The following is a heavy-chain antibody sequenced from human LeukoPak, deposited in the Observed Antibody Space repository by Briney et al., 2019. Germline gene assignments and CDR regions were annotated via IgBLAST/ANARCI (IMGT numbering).Heavy chain of an antibody. CDR1: GFTFSSYA. J-gene: IGHJ5*01. CDR2: IDHTGRS. D-gene: IGHD3-10*01. CDR3: ARGENSGSYFSYFDS. Sequence: GSLRLSCAASGFTFSSYAMSWVRQAPGKGLEWIGEIDHTGRSTYNPSLTSRVTISKDSSKNQFSLSLGSVIAADTAVYFCARGENSGSYFSYFDSWAQGTPVTVSS. V-gene: IGHV4-34*01.